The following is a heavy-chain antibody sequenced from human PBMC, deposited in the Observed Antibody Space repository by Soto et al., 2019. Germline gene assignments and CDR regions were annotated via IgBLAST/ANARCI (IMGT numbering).Heavy chain of an antibody. J-gene: IGHJ5*02. CDR2: IYWDDDK. CDR1: GFSLSTSGVG. D-gene: IGHD3-10*02. V-gene: IGHV2-5*02. Sequence: QITLKESGPTLVKPTQTLTLTCTFSGFSLSTSGVGVGWIRQPPGKALEWLALIYWDDDKRYSPSLKSRLTITNDTSKNQVVLTLTNMDPVDTATYYCAHRQREGDYYVGFDPWGQGTLVTVSS. CDR3: AHRQREGDYYVGFDP.